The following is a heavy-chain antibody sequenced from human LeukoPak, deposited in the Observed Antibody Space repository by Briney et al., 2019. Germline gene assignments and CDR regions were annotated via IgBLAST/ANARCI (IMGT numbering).Heavy chain of an antibody. J-gene: IGHJ3*02. CDR2: IDLGDSDT. V-gene: IGHV5-51*01. D-gene: IGHD3-16*01. CDR3: ARRVLSDAFDI. CDR1: GYSFTTYW. Sequence: GESLKISCKGSGYSFTTYWIGWVRQMPGKGLEWMGIIDLGDSDTRYSPSFRGQVTISADKSISTAYLQWSSLKASDTAIYYCARRVLSDAFDIWGQGTMVTVSS.